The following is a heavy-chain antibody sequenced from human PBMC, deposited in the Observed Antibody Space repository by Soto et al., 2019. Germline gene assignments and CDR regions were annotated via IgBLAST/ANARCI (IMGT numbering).Heavy chain of an antibody. J-gene: IGHJ6*02. CDR2: IYPGDSDT. CDR1: GYSFTSYW. V-gene: IGHV5-51*01. Sequence: GESLKISCKGSGYSFTSYWIGWVRQMPGKGLEWMGIIYPGDSDTRYSPSFQGQVTISADKSISTAYLQWSSLKASDTAMYYCARRGYSYGFDYYYGMAVWGQGTTVTVSS. D-gene: IGHD5-18*01. CDR3: ARRGYSYGFDYYYGMAV.